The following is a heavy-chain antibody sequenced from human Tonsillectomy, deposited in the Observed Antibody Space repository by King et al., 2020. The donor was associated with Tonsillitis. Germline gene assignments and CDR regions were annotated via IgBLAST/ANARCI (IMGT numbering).Heavy chain of an antibody. J-gene: IGHJ6*02. CDR2: IRSKVDNYAT. V-gene: IGHV3-73*01. Sequence: VQLVESGGGLVQPGGSLKLSCAASGFTFSDSSMHWVRQASGKGLQWVGRIRSKVDNYATAYAASVEGRFTVSRDDSKNKQYMQMNSLKTEDTAVYDCTTILGYCSGGSCPTGYYGMDVWGQGTTVTVSS. CDR1: GFTFSDSS. CDR3: TTILGYCSGGSCPTGYYGMDV. D-gene: IGHD2-15*01.